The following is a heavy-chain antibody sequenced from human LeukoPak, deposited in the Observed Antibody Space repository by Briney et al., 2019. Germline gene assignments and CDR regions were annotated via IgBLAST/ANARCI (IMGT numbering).Heavy chain of an antibody. D-gene: IGHD2-2*01. CDR3: ARGRNIVVVPAATPPYSDY. Sequence: GASVKVSCKASGGTFSSYAISWVRQAPGQGLEWMGGIIPIFGTANYAQKFQGRVTITADESTSTAYVELSSLRSEDTAVYYCARGRNIVVVPAATPPYSDYWGQGTLVTVSS. V-gene: IGHV1-69*13. CDR2: IIPIFGTA. CDR1: GGTFSSYA. J-gene: IGHJ4*02.